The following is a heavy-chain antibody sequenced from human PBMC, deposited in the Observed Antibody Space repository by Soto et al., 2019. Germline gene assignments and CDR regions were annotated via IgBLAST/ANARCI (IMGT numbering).Heavy chain of an antibody. Sequence: EVQLLESGGGLVQPGGSLRLSCAASGFTFSSYAMHWVRQAPGKGLEWVSGIVGSGASPDYADAVKGRFTISRDISRNTLFLQMNGLRAEDTARYYCARMPPEQRSFDYWGQGTQVTVSS. J-gene: IGHJ4*02. CDR3: ARMPPEQRSFDY. D-gene: IGHD6-25*01. V-gene: IGHV3-23*01. CDR1: GFTFSSYA. CDR2: IVGSGASP.